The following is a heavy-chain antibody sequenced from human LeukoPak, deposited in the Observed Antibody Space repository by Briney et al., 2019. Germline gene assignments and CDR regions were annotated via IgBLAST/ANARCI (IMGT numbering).Heavy chain of an antibody. Sequence: ASETLSLTCTVSGGSISSYYWSWIRQPPGKGLEWIGYIYYSGSTNYNPSLKSRVTISVDTSKNQFSLKLSSVTAADTAVYYCASGLRYFDLYYWGQGTLVTVSS. J-gene: IGHJ4*02. D-gene: IGHD3-9*01. CDR2: IYYSGST. V-gene: IGHV4-59*08. CDR3: ASGLRYFDLYY. CDR1: GGSISSYY.